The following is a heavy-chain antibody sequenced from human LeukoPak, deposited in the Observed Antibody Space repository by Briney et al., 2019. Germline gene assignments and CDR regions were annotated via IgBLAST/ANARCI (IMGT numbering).Heavy chain of an antibody. CDR1: GGSISSYY. J-gene: IGHJ4*02. CDR3: ARDRELGLIDY. D-gene: IGHD5-18*01. CDR2: MYSSGS. Sequence: SETLSLTCTVSGGSISSYYLSWIRQTAGKGLEWIGRMYSSGSNNNPSLKSRVTMSIDTSTNQLSLKLSSVTAADTAVYYCARDRELGLIDYWGQGTLVTVSS. V-gene: IGHV4-4*07.